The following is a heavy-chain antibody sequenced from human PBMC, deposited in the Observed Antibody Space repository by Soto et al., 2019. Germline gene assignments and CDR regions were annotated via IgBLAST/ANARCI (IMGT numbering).Heavy chain of an antibody. D-gene: IGHD5-12*01. J-gene: IGHJ4*02. CDR3: ARDRRDGYNLFDD. CDR1: GFTFSSYG. CDR2: IWYDGSNK. Sequence: GGSLRLSCAASGFTFSSYGMHWVRQAPGKGLEWVAVIWYDGSNKYYADSVKGRFTISRDNSKNTLYLQMNSLRAEDTAVYYCARDRRDGYNLFDDWGQGTRVTVSS. V-gene: IGHV3-33*01.